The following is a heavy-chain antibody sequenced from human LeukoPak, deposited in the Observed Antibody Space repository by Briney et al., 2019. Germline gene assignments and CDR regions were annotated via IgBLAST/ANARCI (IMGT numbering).Heavy chain of an antibody. D-gene: IGHD6-13*01. CDR1: GFTFSSYG. J-gene: IGHJ4*02. V-gene: IGHV3-33*01. Sequence: GGSLRLSCAASGFTFSSYGMHWVRQAPGKGLEWVAVIWYDGSNKYYADSVKGRFTISRDNSKNTLYLQMNSLRVEDTAVYYCARSGIAAAGTSNYKYYFDYWGQGTLVTVSS. CDR2: IWYDGSNK. CDR3: ARSGIAAAGTSNYKYYFDY.